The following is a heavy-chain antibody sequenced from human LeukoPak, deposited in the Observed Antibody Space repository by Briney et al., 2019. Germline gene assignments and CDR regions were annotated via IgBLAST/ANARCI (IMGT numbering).Heavy chain of an antibody. CDR3: ARDRYSGSYHYYYYYYMDV. CDR2: IIPTFGTA. J-gene: IGHJ6*03. Sequence: VASVKVSCKASGGTFSSYAISWVRQAPGQGLEWMGGIIPTFGTANYAQKFQGRVTITTDESTSTAYMELSSLRSEDTAVYYCARDRYSGSYHYYYYYYMDVWGKGTTVTVSS. D-gene: IGHD1-26*01. V-gene: IGHV1-69*05. CDR1: GGTFSSYA.